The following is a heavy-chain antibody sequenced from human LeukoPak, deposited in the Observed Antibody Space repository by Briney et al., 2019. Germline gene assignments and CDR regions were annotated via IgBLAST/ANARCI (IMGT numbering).Heavy chain of an antibody. CDR2: IYSGGST. V-gene: IGHV3-66*01. CDR1: GFTVSSNY. CDR3: ARDQGQYSSSRLGFDY. Sequence: PGGSLRLSCAASGFTVSSNYMSWVRQAPGKGLEWVSVIYSGGSTYYADSVKGRFTISRDNSKNTLYLQMNSLRAEDTAVYYCARDQGQYSSSRLGFDYWGQGTLVTVSS. J-gene: IGHJ4*02. D-gene: IGHD6-13*01.